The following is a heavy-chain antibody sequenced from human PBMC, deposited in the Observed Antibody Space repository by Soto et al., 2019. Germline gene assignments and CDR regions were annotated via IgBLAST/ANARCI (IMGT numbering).Heavy chain of an antibody. D-gene: IGHD5-12*01. V-gene: IGHV1-18*01. J-gene: IGHJ4*02. Sequence: QVNLVQSGAEVKKPGASVKVSCKASGYTFSNYALTWVRRAPGQGLEWMGWISAHSVDTNYAQKFSGIVTMTTDTSTSTAYLELRSLTSDDTAVYYCSRAITRLFVAPAYWGQGTLVTVSS. CDR2: ISAHSVDT. CDR1: GYTFSNYA. CDR3: SRAITRLFVAPAY.